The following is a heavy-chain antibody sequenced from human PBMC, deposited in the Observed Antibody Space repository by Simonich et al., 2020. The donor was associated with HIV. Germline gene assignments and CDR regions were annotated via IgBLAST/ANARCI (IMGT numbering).Heavy chain of an antibody. D-gene: IGHD2-15*01. V-gene: IGHV1-69-2*01. CDR3: ATPSLAATAFDY. CDR1: GYTFTDYY. CDR2: VDPEDGEE. Sequence: EVQLVQSGAEVKKPGATVKISCKVSGYTFTDYYIHWVQQAPGKGLEWMGLVDPEDGEEVFAEKFQDRVTITADTSTDTAYMELSGLRSEDTAVYYCATPSLAATAFDYWGQGTLVTVSS. J-gene: IGHJ4*02.